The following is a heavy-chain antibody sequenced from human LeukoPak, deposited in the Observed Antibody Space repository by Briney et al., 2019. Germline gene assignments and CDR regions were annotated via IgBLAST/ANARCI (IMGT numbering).Heavy chain of an antibody. CDR3: AKGEWELLASYYFDY. D-gene: IGHD1-26*01. J-gene: IGHJ4*02. CDR1: GFTFSSYA. Sequence: GGSLRLSCAASGFTFSSYAMSWVRQAPGKGLEWVSAISGSGGSTYYADSVKGRFTISRDNSKNTLNLQMNSLRAEDTAVYYCAKGEWELLASYYFDYWGQGTPVTVSS. V-gene: IGHV3-23*01. CDR2: ISGSGGST.